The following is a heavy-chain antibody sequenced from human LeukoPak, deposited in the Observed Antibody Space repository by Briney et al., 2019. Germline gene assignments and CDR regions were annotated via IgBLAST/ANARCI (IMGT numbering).Heavy chain of an antibody. J-gene: IGHJ5*02. CDR1: GFTFSSYS. Sequence: GGSLRLSCAASGFTFSSYSMNWVRQAPGKGLEWVSYISSSSSTIYYADSVKGRFTISRDNAKNSLYLQMNSLRAEDTAVYYCARDLGSYNWNYAWFDPWGQGTLVTVSS. V-gene: IGHV3-48*04. CDR3: ARDLGSYNWNYAWFDP. CDR2: ISSSSSTI. D-gene: IGHD1-7*01.